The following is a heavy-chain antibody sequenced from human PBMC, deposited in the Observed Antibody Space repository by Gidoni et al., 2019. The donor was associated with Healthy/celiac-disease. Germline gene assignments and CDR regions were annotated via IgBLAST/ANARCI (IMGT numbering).Heavy chain of an antibody. V-gene: IGHV4-30-2*01. D-gene: IGHD1-1*01. Sequence: QLQLQESGSGLVKPSQTLSLTCAVSAGSISRGGYSWSWIRQPPGKGLEWIGYIYHSGSTYYNPSLKSRVTISVDRSKNQFSLKLSSVTAADTAVYYCARDRYGDAFDIWGQGTMVTVSS. CDR3: ARDRYGDAFDI. CDR2: IYHSGST. CDR1: AGSISRGGYS. J-gene: IGHJ3*02.